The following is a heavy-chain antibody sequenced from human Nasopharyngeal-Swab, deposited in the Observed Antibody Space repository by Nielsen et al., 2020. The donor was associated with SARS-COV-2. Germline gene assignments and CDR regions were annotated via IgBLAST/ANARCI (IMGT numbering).Heavy chain of an antibody. CDR1: GFSLSTSGVG. D-gene: IGHD1-1*01. J-gene: IGHJ5*02. Sequence: SGPTLVKPTQTLTLTCTFSGFSLSTSGVGVGWIRQPPGKALEWLALIYWDDDKRYSPSLKSRLTITKDTSKNQVVLTMTNVDPVDTATYYCAHSLGERHPPPRVNWFDPWGQGTLVTVSS. V-gene: IGHV2-5*02. CDR3: AHSLGERHPPPRVNWFDP. CDR2: IYWDDDK.